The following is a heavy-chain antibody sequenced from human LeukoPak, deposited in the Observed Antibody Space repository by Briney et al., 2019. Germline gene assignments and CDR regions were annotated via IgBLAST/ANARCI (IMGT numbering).Heavy chain of an antibody. CDR2: IYYSGST. J-gene: IGHJ6*03. V-gene: IGHV4-59*01. CDR1: GGSISSYY. Sequence: SETLSLTCTVSGGSISSYYWSWIRQPPGKGLEYIGYIYYSGSTNYNPSLKSRLTISVDTSKNQFSLKLSSVTAADTAVYYCARETSQKGAHYMDVWGKGTTVTISS. D-gene: IGHD3-16*01. CDR3: ARETSQKGAHYMDV.